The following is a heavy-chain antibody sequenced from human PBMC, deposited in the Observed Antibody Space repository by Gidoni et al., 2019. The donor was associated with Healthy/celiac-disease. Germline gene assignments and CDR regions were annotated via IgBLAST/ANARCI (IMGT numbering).Heavy chain of an antibody. J-gene: IGHJ6*03. CDR3: ARGSRSSNYYMDV. Sequence: QVQLVESGGGLVKPGGSLRLSCAASGFTFSDYYMSWIRQAPGKGLEWVSYISSSSSYTNYADYVKGRFTISRDNAKNSLYLQMNSLRAEDTAVYYCARGSRSSNYYMDVWGKGTTVTVSS. CDR1: GFTFSDYY. V-gene: IGHV3-11*06. CDR2: ISSSSSYT. D-gene: IGHD6-6*01.